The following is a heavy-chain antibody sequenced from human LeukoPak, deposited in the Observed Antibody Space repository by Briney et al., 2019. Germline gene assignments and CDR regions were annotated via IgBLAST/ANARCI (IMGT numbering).Heavy chain of an antibody. CDR3: ARGDKRYNKFPH. J-gene: IGHJ1*01. CDR1: GFTFSDYW. V-gene: IGHV3-74*01. Sequence: GGSLRLSCAASGFTFSDYWMHWVRQAPDEGLVWVSRIKSDGTTTNYADSVKGRFTISRDNAKSTLYLDMNSLRAEDTAIYYCARGDKRYNKFPHWGQGTLVTVSS. CDR2: IKSDGTTT. D-gene: IGHD1-14*01.